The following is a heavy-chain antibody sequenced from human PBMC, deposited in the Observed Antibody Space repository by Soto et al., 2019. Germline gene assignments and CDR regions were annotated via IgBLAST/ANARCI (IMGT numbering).Heavy chain of an antibody. V-gene: IGHV3-48*04. D-gene: IGHD3-10*01. CDR2: IGIGSSTT. Sequence: GGSLRLSCAASGFTFRNYGMNWVRQAPGKGLEWVSYIGIGSSTTYYADSVKGRFTISRDNAKDSLYLQMNSLRAEDTAVYYCARGRITMVRGVIDYWGQGTLVTVSS. J-gene: IGHJ4*02. CDR3: ARGRITMVRGVIDY. CDR1: GFTFRNYG.